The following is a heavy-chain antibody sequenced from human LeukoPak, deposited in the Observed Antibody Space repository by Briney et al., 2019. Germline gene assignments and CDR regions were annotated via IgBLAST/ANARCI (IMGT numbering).Heavy chain of an antibody. CDR1: GGSISSYY. D-gene: IGHD3-22*01. V-gene: IGHV4-59*01. CDR2: IYYSGST. Sequence: PSETLSLTCTVSGGSISSYYWSWIRQPPGKGLEWIGYIYYSGSTNYNPSLKSRVTISVDTSKNQFSLKLSSVTAADTAVYYCASLRDSSGAWGFDYWGQGTLVTVSS. CDR3: ASLRDSSGAWGFDY. J-gene: IGHJ4*02.